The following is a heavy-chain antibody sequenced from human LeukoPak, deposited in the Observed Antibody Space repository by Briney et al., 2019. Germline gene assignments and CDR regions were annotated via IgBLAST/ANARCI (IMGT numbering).Heavy chain of an antibody. CDR1: EISFDSYA. V-gene: IGHV3-30*02. D-gene: IGHD3-22*01. CDR2: IRLDGSNT. J-gene: IGHJ4*02. CDR3: AKASITMIVVVITSVPPFDY. Sequence: GGSLRLSCAASEISFDSYAMGWGRQAPGKGRGWVAFIRLDGSNTYYAHSVKGRFTISRDNSKNTLYLQMTSLRAEDTAVYYCAKASITMIVVVITSVPPFDYWGQGTLVTVSS.